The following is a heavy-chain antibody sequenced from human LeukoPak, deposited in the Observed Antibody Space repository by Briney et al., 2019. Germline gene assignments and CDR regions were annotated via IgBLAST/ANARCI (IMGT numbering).Heavy chain of an antibody. J-gene: IGHJ4*02. CDR2: IYYSGST. Sequence: KPSETLSLTCTVSGGSISSYYWSWIRQPPGKGLEWIGYIYYSGSTNYNPSLKSRVTISVDTSKNQFSLKLSSVTAADTAVYYCAWIAAAGTPPFDYWGQGTLVNVSS. D-gene: IGHD6-13*01. CDR3: AWIAAAGTPPFDY. V-gene: IGHV4-59*01. CDR1: GGSISSYY.